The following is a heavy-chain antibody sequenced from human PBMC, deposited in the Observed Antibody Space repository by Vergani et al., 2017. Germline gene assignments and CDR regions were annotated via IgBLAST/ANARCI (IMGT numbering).Heavy chain of an antibody. D-gene: IGHD3-3*01. Sequence: QVQLQESGPGLVKSSETLSLTCSVSGGSISSYYWSWIRQPPGKGLEWIGYIYYSGSTNYNPSLKSRVTISVDTSKNQFSLKLSSVTAADTAVYHCARQDPIFGVVTPLGYMDVWGKGTTVTVSS. CDR2: IYYSGST. CDR1: GGSISSYY. CDR3: ARQDPIFGVVTPLGYMDV. V-gene: IGHV4-59*01. J-gene: IGHJ6*03.